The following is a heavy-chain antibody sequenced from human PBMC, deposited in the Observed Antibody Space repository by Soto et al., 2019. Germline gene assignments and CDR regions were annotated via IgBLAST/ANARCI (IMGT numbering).Heavy chain of an antibody. CDR1: GFTFSSYA. Sequence: GGSLRLSCAASGFTFSSYAMHWVRQAPGKGLEWVAVISYDGSNKYYADSVKGRFTISRDNSKNTLYLQMNRLRAEDTAVYYCARTHQSGSNAYGMDVWGQGTTVTVSS. J-gene: IGHJ6*02. D-gene: IGHD3-3*01. CDR3: ARTHQSGSNAYGMDV. V-gene: IGHV3-30-3*01. CDR2: ISYDGSNK.